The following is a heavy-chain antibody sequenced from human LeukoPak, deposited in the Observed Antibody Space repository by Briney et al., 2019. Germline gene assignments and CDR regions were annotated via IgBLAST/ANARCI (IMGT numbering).Heavy chain of an antibody. Sequence: GGSLRLSCAASGFTFSSYDMHWVRQATGKGLEWDSAIGTAGDTYYPGSVKGRFTISRETAKNSLYLQMNSLRAGDTAVYYCARVGADAFDIWGQGTMVTVSS. D-gene: IGHD1-26*01. J-gene: IGHJ3*02. CDR3: ARVGADAFDI. CDR2: IGTAGDT. CDR1: GFTFSSYD. V-gene: IGHV3-13*01.